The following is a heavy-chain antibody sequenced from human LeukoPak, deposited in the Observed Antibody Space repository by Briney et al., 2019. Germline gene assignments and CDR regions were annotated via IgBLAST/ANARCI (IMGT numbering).Heavy chain of an antibody. CDR2: IYYSGSP. J-gene: IGHJ4*02. Sequence: TSETLSLTCTVSGGSISSSSYYWGWIRQPPGKGLEWIGSIYYSGSPYYNPSLKSRVTISVDTSKNQFSLKLSSVTAADTAVYYCARHVGVGATLFDYWGQGTLVTVSS. CDR3: ARHVGVGATLFDY. D-gene: IGHD1-26*01. CDR1: GGSISSSSYY. V-gene: IGHV4-39*01.